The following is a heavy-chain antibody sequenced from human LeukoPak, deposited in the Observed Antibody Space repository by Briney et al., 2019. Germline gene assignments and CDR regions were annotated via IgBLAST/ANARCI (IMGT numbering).Heavy chain of an antibody. CDR1: GFTFSDYW. D-gene: IGHD3-22*01. V-gene: IGHV3-74*01. J-gene: IGHJ5*02. CDR2: IKGDGSET. CDR3: VRGQIGVSVIVH. Sequence: TGGSLRLSCAASGFTFSDYWMHWVRQVPGKGLVWVSRIKGDGSETNYADSVKGRFTISRVNAKNPLFLQMNSLRVEDTAVYYCVRGQIGVSVIVHWGQGTLVTVSS.